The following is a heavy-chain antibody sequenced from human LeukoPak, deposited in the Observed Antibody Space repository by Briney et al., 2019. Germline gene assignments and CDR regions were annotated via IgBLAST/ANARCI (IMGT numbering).Heavy chain of an antibody. CDR1: APTFSSSE. CDR2: ISSRGGTI. J-gene: IGHJ3*02. CDR3: AAQGRSAISGI. Sequence: GGSLRLSCAASAPTFSSSEINSVRQAPGKGLEWISYISSRGGTIYHPDSVKGRFTVSRANAKNSLYLQMYSLRAEDTAVYYCAAQGRSAISGIWGQGTMVTVSS. D-gene: IGHD3-3*01. V-gene: IGHV3-48*03.